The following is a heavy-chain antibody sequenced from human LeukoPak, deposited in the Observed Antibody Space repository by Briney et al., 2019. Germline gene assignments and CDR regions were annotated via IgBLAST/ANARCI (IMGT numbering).Heavy chain of an antibody. Sequence: PSETLSLTCSVSGGSISSGYYYCSWIRQHPGKGLEWIGYIYYSGSTYYNPSLKSRVTISVDTSKNQFSLKLSSVTAADTAVYYCARGGDTRYKIYSWCYWGQGTLVTVSS. CDR3: ARGGDTRYKIYSWCY. CDR2: IYYSGST. J-gene: IGHJ4*02. V-gene: IGHV4-31*03. CDR1: GGSISSGYYY. D-gene: IGHD5-18*01.